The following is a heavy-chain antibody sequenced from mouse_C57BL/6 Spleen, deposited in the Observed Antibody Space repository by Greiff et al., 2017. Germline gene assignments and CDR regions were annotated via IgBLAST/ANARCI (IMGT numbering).Heavy chain of an antibody. Sequence: EVQGVESGGGLVKPGGSLKLSCAASGFTFSDYGMHWVRQAPEKGLEWVAYISGGSSTIYYADTVKGRFTISRDNAKNTLFQQMTRLRSEDTAMYYCAKKDYCSNAFAYWGQGTLVTVSA. D-gene: IGHD2-5*01. CDR2: ISGGSSTI. CDR3: AKKDYCSNAFAY. CDR1: GFTFSDYG. V-gene: IGHV5-17*01. J-gene: IGHJ3*01.